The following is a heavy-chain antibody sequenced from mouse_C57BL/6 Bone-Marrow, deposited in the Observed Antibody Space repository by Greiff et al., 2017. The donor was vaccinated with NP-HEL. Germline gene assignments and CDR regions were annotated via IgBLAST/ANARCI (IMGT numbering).Heavy chain of an antibody. J-gene: IGHJ3*01. CDR3: ARVSTMVKWFAY. CDR2: IDPSDSST. Sequence: QVQLQQPGAELVRPGPSVKLSCKASGYTFTSYWMHWVKQRPGQGLEWIGVIDPSDSSTNYNQKFKGKATLTVDTSSSTAYMQLSILTSEDSAGYYGARVSTMVKWFAYWGQGTLVTVSA. D-gene: IGHD2-2*01. CDR1: GYTFTSYW. V-gene: IGHV1-59*01.